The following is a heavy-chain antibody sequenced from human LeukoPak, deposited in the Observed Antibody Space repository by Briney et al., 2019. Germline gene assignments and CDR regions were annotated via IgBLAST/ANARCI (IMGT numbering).Heavy chain of an antibody. Sequence: SETLSLTCTVSGDSINNYYWSWIRQPPGKGLEWIGEINHSGSTNYNPSLKSRVTISVDTSKNQFSLKLSSVTAADTAVYYCASGVAGSYYDSGGQGIDYWGQGTLVTVSS. V-gene: IGHV4-34*01. D-gene: IGHD3-22*01. CDR2: INHSGST. J-gene: IGHJ4*02. CDR1: GDSINNYY. CDR3: ASGVAGSYYDSGGQGIDY.